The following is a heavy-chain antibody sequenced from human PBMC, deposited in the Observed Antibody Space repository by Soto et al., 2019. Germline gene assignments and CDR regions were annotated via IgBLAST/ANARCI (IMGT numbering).Heavy chain of an antibody. Sequence: GGSLRLSCAASGFTFSSYGMHWVRQAPGKGLEWVAVISYDGSNKYYADSVKGRFTISRDNSKNTLYLQMNSLRAEDTAVYYCAASTEWNPTVPVWGQGTLVTVSS. J-gene: IGHJ4*02. D-gene: IGHD3-3*01. CDR2: ISYDGSNK. CDR3: AASTEWNPTVPV. V-gene: IGHV3-30*03. CDR1: GFTFSSYG.